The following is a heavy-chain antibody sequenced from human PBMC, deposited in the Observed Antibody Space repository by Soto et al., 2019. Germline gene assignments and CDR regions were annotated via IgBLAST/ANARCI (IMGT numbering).Heavy chain of an antibody. J-gene: IGHJ2*01. D-gene: IGHD1-26*01. V-gene: IGHV1-3*01. CDR3: ARGGSLYWYFDL. Sequence: QVQLVQSGAEVKKPGASVKVSCKASGYTFTSYAMHWVRQAPGQRLEWMGWINAGNGNTKYSQKFQGRVTITRDTSASTADMELSSLRSEETAVCSCARGGSLYWYFDLWGRGTLVTFSS. CDR1: GYTFTSYA. CDR2: INAGNGNT.